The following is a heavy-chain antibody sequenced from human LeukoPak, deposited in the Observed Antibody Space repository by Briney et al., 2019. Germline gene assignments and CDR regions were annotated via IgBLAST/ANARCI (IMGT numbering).Heavy chain of an antibody. CDR1: GFTFSSYA. CDR2: ISSNGGST. Sequence: GGSVRLSCSASGFTFSSYAMHWVRQAPGKGLECVLAISSNGGSTYYADSVKGRFTISRDNSKNTLYLQMSSLRAEDTAVYYCVKSYGDYLDYWGQGTLVTVSS. D-gene: IGHD4-17*01. J-gene: IGHJ4*02. CDR3: VKSYGDYLDY. V-gene: IGHV3-64D*06.